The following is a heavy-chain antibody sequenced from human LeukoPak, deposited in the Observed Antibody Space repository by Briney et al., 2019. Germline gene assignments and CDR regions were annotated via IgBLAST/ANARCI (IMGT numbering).Heavy chain of an antibody. CDR1: GFTFSSYG. V-gene: IGHV3-33*01. Sequence: GRAERLSCAASGFTFSSYGMHWARQAPGKGLEWVAVFSSDGSNKEYADSVKGRFALSRDSSTNTLYLQMNSLRAEDTAVYYCARDLSMWAHDFDYRVRAT. D-gene: IGHD1-26*01. CDR3: ARDLSMWAHDFDY. CDR2: FSSDGSNK. J-gene: IGHJ4*02.